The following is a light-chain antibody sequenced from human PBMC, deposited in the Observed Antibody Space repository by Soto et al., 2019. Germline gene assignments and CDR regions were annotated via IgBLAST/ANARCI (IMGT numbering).Light chain of an antibody. V-gene: IGKV4-1*01. CDR3: QQYHSSPVT. J-gene: IGKJ5*01. CDR2: WAS. CDR1: QSISYSSNKKNQ. Sequence: EIVMTQSPDSLAVSLGERATINCKSSQSISYSSNKKNQLAWYQQKPGQPPQLLIYWASTRESGVPDRFTGSGSGTDFTLTISSLQAEDVAVYYCQQYHSSPVTFGQGTRLEIK.